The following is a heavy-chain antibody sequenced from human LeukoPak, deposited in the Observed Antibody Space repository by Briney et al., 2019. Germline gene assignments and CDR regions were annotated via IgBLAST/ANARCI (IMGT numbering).Heavy chain of an antibody. J-gene: IGHJ5*02. CDR2: IYYSGST. CDR3: ARGIAARPPFDP. D-gene: IGHD6-6*01. Sequence: SETLSLTCTVSGGSISSSTYYWGWIRQPPGKGLEWIGSIYYSGSTYYNPSLKSRVTISVDTSKNQFPLKLSSVTAADTAVYYCARGIAARPPFDPWGQGTLVTVSS. CDR1: GGSISSSTYY. V-gene: IGHV4-39*01.